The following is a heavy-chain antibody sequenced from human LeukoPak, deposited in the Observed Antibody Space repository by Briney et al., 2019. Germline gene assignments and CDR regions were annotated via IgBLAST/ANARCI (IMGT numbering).Heavy chain of an antibody. CDR2: IYHSGST. Sequence: SSGTLSLTCAVSGGSISGSNWWSWVRQPPGKGLEWIGEIYHSGSTNYNPSLKSRVTISVDKSKNQFSLKLSSVTAADTAVYYCARRTLNCSGGSCFLRRFYYFDYWGQGTLVTVSS. CDR1: GGSISGSNW. V-gene: IGHV4-4*02. D-gene: IGHD2-15*01. CDR3: ARRTLNCSGGSCFLRRFYYFDY. J-gene: IGHJ4*02.